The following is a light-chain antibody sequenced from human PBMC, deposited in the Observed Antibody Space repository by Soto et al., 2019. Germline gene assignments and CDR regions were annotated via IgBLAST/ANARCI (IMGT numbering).Light chain of an antibody. CDR1: SGHHTYA. V-gene: IGLV4-69*01. J-gene: IGLJ2*01. CDR3: QSWDTGVHVV. Sequence: QAVVTQSPSASASLGASVKLTCTLRSGHHTYAIAWHQQQPEKGPRYLMKLNSDGSHTKGDGIADRVSGSSSGAERYLTISSLQSEDEADYYCQSWDTGVHVVFGGGTKLTVL. CDR2: LNSDGSH.